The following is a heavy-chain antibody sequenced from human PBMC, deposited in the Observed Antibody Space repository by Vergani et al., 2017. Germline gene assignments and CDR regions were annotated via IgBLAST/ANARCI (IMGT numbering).Heavy chain of an antibody. CDR3: ARVRRRNDVWSGPLNWFDP. Sequence: QVQLVQSGAEVKKPGSSVKVSCKASGGTFSSYAISWVRQAPGQGLEWMGGIIPIFGTANYAQKFQGRVTITADKSTSTAYMELSSLRSEDTAVYYCARVRRRNDVWSGPLNWFDPWGQGTLVTVSS. V-gene: IGHV1-69*06. D-gene: IGHD3-3*01. CDR1: GGTFSSYA. CDR2: IIPIFGTA. J-gene: IGHJ5*02.